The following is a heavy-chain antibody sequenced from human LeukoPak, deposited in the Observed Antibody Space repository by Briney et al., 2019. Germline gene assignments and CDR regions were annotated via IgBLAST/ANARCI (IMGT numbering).Heavy chain of an antibody. V-gene: IGHV4-38-2*02. CDR2: IYHSGST. CDR1: GYSISSGYY. CDR3: ARGKEVITMLRGLKPGYYFDY. Sequence: SETLSLTCTVSGYSISSGYYWGWVRQPPGKGLEWIGSIYHSGSTYYNPSLKSRVTISVDTSKNQFSLKLNSVTAADTAVYYCARGKEVITMLRGLKPGYYFDYWGQGTLVTVSS. J-gene: IGHJ4*02. D-gene: IGHD3-10*01.